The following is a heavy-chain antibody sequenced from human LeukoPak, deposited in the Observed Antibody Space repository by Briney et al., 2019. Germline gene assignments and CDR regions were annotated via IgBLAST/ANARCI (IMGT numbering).Heavy chain of an antibody. D-gene: IGHD3-22*01. CDR2: INPNSGVT. CDR3: ARDTGAVRFNF. Sequence: ASVKVSCKASGYTFTGYYMRWVRQAPGQGLEWMGWINPNSGVTNYAQNFQGRVTMTRDTSISTAYMELSRLRSDDTAVYYCARDTGAVRFNFWGQGTLVTVSS. J-gene: IGHJ4*02. CDR1: GYTFTGYY. V-gene: IGHV1-2*02.